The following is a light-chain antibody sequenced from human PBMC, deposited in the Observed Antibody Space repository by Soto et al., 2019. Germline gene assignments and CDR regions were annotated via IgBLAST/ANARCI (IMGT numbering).Light chain of an antibody. V-gene: IGKV3-20*01. J-gene: IGKJ2*01. Sequence: EIVLTQSPGTMSLSPGERATLSCRASQSVSSSYLAWYQQKPGQAPRLLIYGASSRPTGIPDRFSGSGSGTDFPLTISRLEPEDVAVFYCQQYGGSALYTFGQGTKLEIK. CDR2: GAS. CDR1: QSVSSSY. CDR3: QQYGGSALYT.